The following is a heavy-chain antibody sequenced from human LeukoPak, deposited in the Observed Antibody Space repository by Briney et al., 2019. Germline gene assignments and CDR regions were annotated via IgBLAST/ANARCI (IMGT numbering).Heavy chain of an antibody. CDR2: ISGSGGGT. CDR1: GFTFSNYA. D-gene: IGHD6-19*01. Sequence: GGSLRLSCAASGFTFSNYAMSWVRQAPGKGLEWVSVISGSGGGTYYADSVKGRFTISRDNSKNTLYLQMNSLRAEDTAVYYCAKAGGSSGWYYFDYWGQGTLVTVSS. J-gene: IGHJ4*02. CDR3: AKAGGSSGWYYFDY. V-gene: IGHV3-23*01.